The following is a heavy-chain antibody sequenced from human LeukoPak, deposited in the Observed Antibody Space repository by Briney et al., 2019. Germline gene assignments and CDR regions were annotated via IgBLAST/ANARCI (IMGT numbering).Heavy chain of an antibody. CDR1: GGSISSYY. CDR3: ARDTEHYYYYYMDV. CDR2: IYTSGST. D-gene: IGHD1-14*01. Sequence: SETLSLTCTVSGGSISSYYWSWIRQPAGKGLEWIGRIYTSGSTNYNPSLKSRVTISIDTSKSQFSLKLSSVTAADAAVYYCARDTEHYYYYYMDVWGKGTTVTVSS. J-gene: IGHJ6*03. V-gene: IGHV4-4*07.